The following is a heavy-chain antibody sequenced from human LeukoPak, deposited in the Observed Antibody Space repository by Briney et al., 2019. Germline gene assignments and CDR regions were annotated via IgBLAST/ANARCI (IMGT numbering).Heavy chain of an antibody. CDR1: GGPISRSNW. Sequence: SETLSLTCAVSGGPISRSNWRSWARQPPGTGLEWIGELYHSGSTNYSRSLKSRVTISVDKSKNQFSLKLSSVTAADTAVYYCASRYCSGGSCSRVVDYWGQGTLVTVSS. CDR3: ASRYCSGGSCSRVVDY. J-gene: IGHJ4*02. D-gene: IGHD2-15*01. CDR2: LYHSGST. V-gene: IGHV4-4*02.